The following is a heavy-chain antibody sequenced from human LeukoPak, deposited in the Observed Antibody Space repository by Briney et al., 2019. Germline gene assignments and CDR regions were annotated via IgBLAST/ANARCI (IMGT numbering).Heavy chain of an antibody. CDR1: RGSISSYY. J-gene: IGHJ3*02. CDR3: ARGCGGDCYSDDAFDI. Sequence: PSETLSLTCTVSRGSISSYYWSWIRQPAGKGLGWIGRIYTSGSTNYNPSLKSRVTMSVDTSKNQFSLKLSSVTAADTAVYYCARGCGGDCYSDDAFDIWGQGTMVTVSS. V-gene: IGHV4-4*07. CDR2: IYTSGST. D-gene: IGHD2-21*02.